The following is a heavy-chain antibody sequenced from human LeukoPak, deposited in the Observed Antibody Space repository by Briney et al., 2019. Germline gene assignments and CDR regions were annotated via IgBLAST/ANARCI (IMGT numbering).Heavy chain of an antibody. J-gene: IGHJ4*02. D-gene: IGHD3-9*01. Sequence: HTGGSLRLSCAASGFTFTNAWMSWVRQAPGKGLEWVSAISGSGGSTYYADSVRGRFTISRDNSKNTLHLQMNSLRAEDTAVYYCAKDLYYDILTDYPSFDYWGQGTLVTVSS. CDR3: AKDLYYDILTDYPSFDY. V-gene: IGHV3-23*01. CDR2: ISGSGGST. CDR1: GFTFTNAW.